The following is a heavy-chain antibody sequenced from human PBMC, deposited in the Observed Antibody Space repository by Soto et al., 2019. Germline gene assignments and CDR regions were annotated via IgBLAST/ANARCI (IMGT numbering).Heavy chain of an antibody. Sequence: QVQLVESGGGVVQPGRSLRLSCAASGFIFSSYAMHWVRQAPGKGLEWVAVISYDGSNKYYADSVKGRFTISRDNSKNTLYVQMNSLRAEDTAVYYCAAEHDSDYWGQGTLVTVSS. CDR1: GFIFSSYA. J-gene: IGHJ4*02. V-gene: IGHV3-30-3*01. CDR3: AAEHDSDY. CDR2: ISYDGSNK.